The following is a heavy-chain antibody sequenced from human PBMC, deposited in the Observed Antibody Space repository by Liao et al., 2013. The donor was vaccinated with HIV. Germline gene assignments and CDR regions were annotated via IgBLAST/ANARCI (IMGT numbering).Heavy chain of an antibody. CDR2: IYYSGNT. J-gene: IGHJ4*02. V-gene: IGHV4-59*12. D-gene: IGHD3-10*01. CDR3: ARDHRLLGLWFGGY. Sequence: QVQLQESGSGLVKPSETLSLTCTVSGGSISSYYWSWIRQSPGKGLEWIGYIYYSGNTNYNPSLKSRVTISVDTSKNQFSLKLSSVTAADTAVYYCARDHRLLGLWFGGYWGRGNPGHRLL. CDR1: GGSISSYY.